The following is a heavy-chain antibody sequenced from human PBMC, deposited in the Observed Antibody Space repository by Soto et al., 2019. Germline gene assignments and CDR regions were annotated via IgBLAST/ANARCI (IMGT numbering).Heavy chain of an antibody. CDR3: TRLSIYYYGMDV. CDR2: IYYSGST. CDR1: GGSIRSDY. V-gene: IGHV4-39*01. D-gene: IGHD3-3*02. J-gene: IGHJ6*02. Sequence: KPSETLSLTCTVSGGSIRSDYWSWIRQPPGKGLEWIGSIYYSGSTYYNPSLKSRVTISVDTSKNQFSLKLSSVTAADTVVYYCTRLSIYYYGMDVWGQGTTVTGS.